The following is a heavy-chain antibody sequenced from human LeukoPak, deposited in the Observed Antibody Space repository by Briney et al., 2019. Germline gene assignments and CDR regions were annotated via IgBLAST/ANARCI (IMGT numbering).Heavy chain of an antibody. CDR2: MNPNNGNA. CDR1: GYTFTSYD. Sequence: ASVKVSCKASGYTFTSYDINWVRQATGQGLEWMGWMNPNNGNAGYAQKFQGRVTMTRDTSISTAYMELSSLRSEDTAVYYCASGEKQWLGKLGLDPWGQGTLVTVSS. CDR3: ASGEKQWLGKLGLDP. J-gene: IGHJ5*02. V-gene: IGHV1-8*01. D-gene: IGHD6-19*01.